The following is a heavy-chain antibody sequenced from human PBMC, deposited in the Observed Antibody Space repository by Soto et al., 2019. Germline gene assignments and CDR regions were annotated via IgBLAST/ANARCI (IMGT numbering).Heavy chain of an antibody. CDR1: GFTFSNAS. CDR2: IKSESDGGTA. Sequence: EVQLAESGGGLVKPGGSLRLSCAASGFTFSNASMNWVRQAPGRGLEWVGRIKSESDGGTADYPAPVEGRFSISRDDSISTLYLQMNSLKTEDTAVYYCALPWQDVWGQGTTVTVYS. J-gene: IGHJ6*02. CDR3: ALPWQDV. V-gene: IGHV3-15*07.